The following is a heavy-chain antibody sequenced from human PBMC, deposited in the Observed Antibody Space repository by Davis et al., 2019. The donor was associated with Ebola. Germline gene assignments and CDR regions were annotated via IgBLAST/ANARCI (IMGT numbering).Heavy chain of an antibody. Sequence: ASVKVSCKASGYTFTGYYMHWVRQAPGQGLEWMGRINPNSGGTNYAQKFQGRVTMTRDTSISTAYMELSRLRSDDTAVYYCARDGRMTTVTTELDYWGQGTLVTVSS. CDR1: GYTFTGYY. D-gene: IGHD4-17*01. V-gene: IGHV1-2*06. CDR3: ARDGRMTTVTTELDY. CDR2: INPNSGGT. J-gene: IGHJ4*02.